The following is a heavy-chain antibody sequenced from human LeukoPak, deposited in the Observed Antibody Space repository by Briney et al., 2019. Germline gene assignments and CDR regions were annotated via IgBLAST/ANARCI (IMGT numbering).Heavy chain of an antibody. CDR2: IWYDGSNK. Sequence: GGSLRLSCAASGFTFSSYGMHWVRQAPGKGLEWVAVIWYDGSNKYYADSVKGRFTISRDNSKKTLYLQMNSLRAEDTAVYYCARGGVLRFLEWLNHYYYYGMDVWGQGTTVTVSS. V-gene: IGHV3-33*01. D-gene: IGHD3-3*01. CDR3: ARGGVLRFLEWLNHYYYYGMDV. J-gene: IGHJ6*02. CDR1: GFTFSSYG.